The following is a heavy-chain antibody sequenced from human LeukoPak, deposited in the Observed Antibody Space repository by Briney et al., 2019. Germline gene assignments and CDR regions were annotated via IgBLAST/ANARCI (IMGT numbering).Heavy chain of an antibody. J-gene: IGHJ4*02. CDR2: ISHSSVAI. CDR1: GFTFSTYG. CDR3: ARASPSGYDY. D-gene: IGHD3-22*01. Sequence: GGSLRLSCAASGFTFSTYGMNWGRQAPGKGLEWVSYISHSSVAIYYPASVKGRFTISRDNAKNSLYLQMNSLRDEDTAVYYCARASPSGYDYWGQGTLVTVSS. V-gene: IGHV3-48*02.